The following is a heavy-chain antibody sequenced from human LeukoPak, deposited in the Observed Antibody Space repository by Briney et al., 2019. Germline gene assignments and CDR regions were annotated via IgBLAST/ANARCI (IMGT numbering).Heavy chain of an antibody. Sequence: GGSLRLSCAASGFTFSSYAMHWVRQAPGKGLEWVAVISYDGSNKYYADSVKGRFTISRDNSKNTLYLQMNSLRAEDTAVYYCAKIDSGSYDYWGQGTLVTVSS. J-gene: IGHJ4*02. CDR1: GFTFSSYA. D-gene: IGHD3-10*01. V-gene: IGHV3-30*07. CDR2: ISYDGSNK. CDR3: AKIDSGSYDY.